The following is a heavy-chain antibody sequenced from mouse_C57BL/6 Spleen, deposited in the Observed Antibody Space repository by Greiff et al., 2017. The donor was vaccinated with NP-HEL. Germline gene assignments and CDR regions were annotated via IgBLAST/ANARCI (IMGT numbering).Heavy chain of an antibody. Sequence: QVQLQQPGAELVMPGASVKLSCKASGYTFTSYWMHWVKQRPGQGLEWIGEIDPSDSYTNYNQKFKGKSTLTVDKSSSTAYMQLSSLPSEDSAVYYWARKGYYSNSFDYWGQGNTLTVPS. V-gene: IGHV1-69*01. CDR2: IDPSDSYT. CDR1: GYTFTSYW. J-gene: IGHJ2*01. D-gene: IGHD2-5*01. CDR3: ARKGYYSNSFDY.